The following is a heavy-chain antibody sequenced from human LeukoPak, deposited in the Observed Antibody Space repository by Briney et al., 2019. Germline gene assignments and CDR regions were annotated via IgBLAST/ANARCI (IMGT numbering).Heavy chain of an antibody. Sequence: SETLSLTCTVSGGSISSGGYYWSWIRQPPGKGLEWIGYIYHSGSTYYNPSLKSRVTISVDRSKNQFSLKLSSVTAADTAVYYCARVAPSKGGSCQRYWGQGTLVTVSS. CDR1: GGSISSGGYY. V-gene: IGHV4-30-2*01. D-gene: IGHD6-13*01. CDR3: ARVAPSKGGSCQRY. J-gene: IGHJ4*02. CDR2: IYHSGST.